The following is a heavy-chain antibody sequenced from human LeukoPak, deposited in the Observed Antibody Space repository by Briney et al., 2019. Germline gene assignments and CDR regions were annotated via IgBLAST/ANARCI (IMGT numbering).Heavy chain of an antibody. D-gene: IGHD2/OR15-2a*01. V-gene: IGHV3-33*01. CDR1: GFSFGSYG. Sequence: PGRSLRLSCAASGFSFGSYGMHWVRQAPGKGLEWVAFIRYGGSHQFYADSVRGRFTISRDNPKNTLYLQMNSLRGEDTAVYFCARDSGTWFYLQDWGQGTLVTVSS. J-gene: IGHJ1*01. CDR3: ARDSGTWFYLQD. CDR2: IRYGGSHQ.